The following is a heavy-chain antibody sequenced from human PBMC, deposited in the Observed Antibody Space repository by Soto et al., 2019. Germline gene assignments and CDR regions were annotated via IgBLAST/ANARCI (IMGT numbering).Heavy chain of an antibody. Sequence: SETLSLTCTFSGGSISRSSYYWGWIRQPPGKGLEWIGSIYYSGSTYYNPSLKSRVTISVDTSKNQFSLKLSSVTAADTAVYYCARHDYGGFGLWGQGTLVTVSS. V-gene: IGHV4-39*01. CDR1: GGSISRSSYY. CDR2: IYYSGST. CDR3: ARHDYGGFGL. J-gene: IGHJ4*02. D-gene: IGHD4-17*01.